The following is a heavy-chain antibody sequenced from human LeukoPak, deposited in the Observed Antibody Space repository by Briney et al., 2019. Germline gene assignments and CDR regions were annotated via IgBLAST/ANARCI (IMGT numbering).Heavy chain of an antibody. J-gene: IGHJ6*02. CDR2: ISSSSSYI. V-gene: IGHV3-21*01. D-gene: IGHD5-18*01. CDR3: ARDQEYSYGYAYYYYGMDV. CDR1: GFTFSSYS. Sequence: GGSLRLSCAASGFTFSSYSMNWVRQAPGNGLEWVSSISSSSSYIYYADSVKGRFTISRDNAKNSLYLQMNSLRAEDTAVYYCARDQEYSYGYAYYYYGMDVWGQGTTVTVSS.